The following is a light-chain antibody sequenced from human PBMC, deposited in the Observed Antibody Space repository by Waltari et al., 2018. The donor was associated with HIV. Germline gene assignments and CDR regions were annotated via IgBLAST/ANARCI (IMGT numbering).Light chain of an antibody. CDR2: DGS. J-gene: IGLJ2*01. Sequence: SYVLTPAPSVSVAPGQTARVTCGGPNIGANNVHLYQQKPGQAPVSVVYDGSDRPSGIPERFSGSNSGNTATLTINRVEAGDEADYYCQVWDSSSDHAIFGGGTKLTVL. V-gene: IGLV3-21*02. CDR1: NIGANN. CDR3: QVWDSSSDHAI.